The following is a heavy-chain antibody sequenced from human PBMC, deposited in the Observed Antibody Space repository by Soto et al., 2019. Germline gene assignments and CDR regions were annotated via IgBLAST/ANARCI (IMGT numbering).Heavy chain of an antibody. CDR2: IGTAGDT. J-gene: IGHJ5*02. V-gene: IGHV3-13*01. Sequence: GGSLRLSCAASGFTFGSYDMHWVGQATGKGLEWVSAIGTAGDTYYPGSVKGRFTISRENAKNSLYHQMNSLRAEDTAVYYCARSNPTRLKDGTNGVCYRVPYNWFDPWGQGT. CDR3: ARSNPTRLKDGTNGVCYRVPYNWFDP. D-gene: IGHD2-8*01. CDR1: GFTFGSYD.